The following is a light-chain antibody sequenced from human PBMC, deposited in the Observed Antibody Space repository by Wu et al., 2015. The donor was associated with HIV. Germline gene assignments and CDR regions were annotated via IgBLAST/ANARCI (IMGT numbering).Light chain of an antibody. Sequence: SPGQRATLSCRTSQSVTSSFLAWYQQKPGQAPRLLIYGTSTRATGIPDRFSGSGSGTDFTLTINRLEPEDFAVYFCQQYDTSAATFGQGTRVEIK. V-gene: IGKV3-20*01. CDR3: QQYDTSAAT. J-gene: IGKJ1*01. CDR2: GTS. CDR1: QSVTSSF.